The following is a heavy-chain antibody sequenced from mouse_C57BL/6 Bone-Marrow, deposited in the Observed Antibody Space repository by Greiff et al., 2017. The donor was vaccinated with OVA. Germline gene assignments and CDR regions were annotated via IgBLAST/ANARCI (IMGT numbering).Heavy chain of an antibody. D-gene: IGHD2-3*01. J-gene: IGHJ1*03. CDR2: INPSNGGT. Sequence: QVQLQQPGTELVKPGASVKLSCKASGYTFTSYWMHWVKQRPGQGLEWIGNINPSNGGTNYNEKFKSKATLTVDKSSSTAYMQLSSLTSEDSAVYYCARFRWLQLNWYFDVWGTGTTVTVSS. CDR1: GYTFTSYW. CDR3: ARFRWLQLNWYFDV. V-gene: IGHV1-53*01.